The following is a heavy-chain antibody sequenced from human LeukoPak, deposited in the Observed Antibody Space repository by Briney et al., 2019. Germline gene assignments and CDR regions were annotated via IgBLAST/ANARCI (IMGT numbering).Heavy chain of an antibody. Sequence: ASVKVSCKASGYTFTSYDINWVRQATGQGLEWMGWMNPNSGNTGYAQKFQGRVTITRNTSISTAYMELSSLRSEDTAVYYCARVRGSCPTCGYYFDYWGQGTLVTVSS. CDR1: GYTFTSYD. CDR3: ARVRGSCPTCGYYFDY. J-gene: IGHJ4*02. CDR2: MNPNSGNT. V-gene: IGHV1-8*03. D-gene: IGHD2-15*01.